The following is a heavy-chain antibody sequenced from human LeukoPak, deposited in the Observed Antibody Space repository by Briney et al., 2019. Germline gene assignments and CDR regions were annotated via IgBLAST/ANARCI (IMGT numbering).Heavy chain of an antibody. J-gene: IGHJ4*02. V-gene: IGHV4-61*08. D-gene: IGHD6-13*01. CDR3: ARAGSSWSFDY. CDR1: GGSVSSAGYY. CDR2: IYYTGNI. Sequence: SETLSLTCTVSGGSVSSAGYYWSWIRQPPGKGLEWIAYIYYTGNINYNPSLKSRVTISVDTSKNQFSLNLTSVTAADTAVYYCARAGSSWSFDYWGQGTLVTVSS.